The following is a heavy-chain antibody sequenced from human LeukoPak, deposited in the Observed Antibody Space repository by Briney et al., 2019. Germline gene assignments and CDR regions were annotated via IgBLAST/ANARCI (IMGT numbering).Heavy chain of an antibody. D-gene: IGHD2-2*03. Sequence: GGSLRLSCVASGFTFSNYAMCWVRQAPGKGLEWIAALNGGRTFFQDSVRGRFTISRDNSKNTLYLQLNSLRGDDTAVYYCVKEVTGYGYFDYWGRGTLVTVSS. CDR3: VKEVTGYGYFDY. V-gene: IGHV3-23*01. CDR1: GFTFSNYA. CDR2: LNGGRT. J-gene: IGHJ4*02.